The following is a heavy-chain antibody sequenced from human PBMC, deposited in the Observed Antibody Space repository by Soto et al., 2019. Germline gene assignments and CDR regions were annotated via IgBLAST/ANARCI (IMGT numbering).Heavy chain of an antibody. CDR1: GGTFSSYA. CDR3: AKNAEYYYDSSGPFDY. CDR2: IIPIFGTA. D-gene: IGHD3-22*01. Sequence: HLVQSGAEVKKPGSSVKVSCKASGGTFSSYAISWVRQAPGQGLEWMGGIIPIFGTANYAQKFQGRVTITADESTSTAYMDLSSLRSEDAAVYYCAKNAEYYYDSSGPFDYWGQGTLVTVSS. J-gene: IGHJ4*02. V-gene: IGHV1-69*12.